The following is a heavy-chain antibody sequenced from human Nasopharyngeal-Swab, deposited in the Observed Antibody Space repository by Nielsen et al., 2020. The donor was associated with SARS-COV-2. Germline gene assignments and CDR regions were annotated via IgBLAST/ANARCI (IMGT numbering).Heavy chain of an antibody. CDR1: GFTFSSYS. CDR3: AKDYRIGYGDMFDS. J-gene: IGHJ5*01. Sequence: GESLKISCAASGFTFSSYSMNWVRQAPGKGLEWVSSISSSSSYIYYADSVKGRFTISRDNAKNSLYLQMNSLRAEDTAVYYCAKDYRIGYGDMFDSWGQGTLVTVSS. D-gene: IGHD4-17*01. V-gene: IGHV3-21*01. CDR2: ISSSSSYI.